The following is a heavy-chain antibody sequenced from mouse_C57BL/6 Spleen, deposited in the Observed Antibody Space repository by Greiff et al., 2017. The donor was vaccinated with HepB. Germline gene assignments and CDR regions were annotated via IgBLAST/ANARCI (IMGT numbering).Heavy chain of an antibody. CDR1: GYAFSSYW. CDR3: ARGTMAYYFDY. D-gene: IGHD1-1*02. Sequence: QVQLQQSGAELVKPGASVKISCKASGYAFSSYWMNWVKQRPGKGLEWIGQIYPGDGDTNSNGKFKGKATLTADKSSSTAYMQLSSLTSEDSAVYFCARGTMAYYFDYWGQGTTLTVSS. V-gene: IGHV1-80*01. CDR2: IYPGDGDT. J-gene: IGHJ2*01.